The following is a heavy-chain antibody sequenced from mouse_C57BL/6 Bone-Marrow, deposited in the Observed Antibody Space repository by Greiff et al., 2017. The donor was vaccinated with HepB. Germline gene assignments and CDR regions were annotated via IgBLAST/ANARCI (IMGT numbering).Heavy chain of an antibody. CDR2: ISDGGSYT. Sequence: EVKLMESGGGLVKPGGSLKLSCAASGFTFSSYAMSWVRQTPEKRLEWVATISDGGSYTYYPDNVKGRFTISRDNAKNNLYLQMSHLKSEDTAMYYSARDEGGYGGLDYWGQGTTLTVSS. CDR1: GFTFSSYA. CDR3: ARDEGGYGGLDY. V-gene: IGHV5-4*01. D-gene: IGHD2-2*01. J-gene: IGHJ2*01.